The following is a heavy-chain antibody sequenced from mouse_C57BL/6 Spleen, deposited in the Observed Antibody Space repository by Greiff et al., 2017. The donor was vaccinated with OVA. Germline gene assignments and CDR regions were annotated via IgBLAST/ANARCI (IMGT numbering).Heavy chain of an antibody. V-gene: IGHV1-55*01. CDR2: IHPGSGST. CDR3: ASRTLVACFDY. D-gene: IGHD1-1*01. J-gene: IGHJ2*01. CDR1: GYTFTSYW. Sequence: QVQLQQPGAELVKPGASVKMSCKASGYTFTSYWITWVKQRPGQGLEWIGDIHPGSGSTHYNEKFKSKSTLTVDTSYNTASMQLSRLTSEDSAVYYCASRTLVACFDYWGQGTTLTVSS.